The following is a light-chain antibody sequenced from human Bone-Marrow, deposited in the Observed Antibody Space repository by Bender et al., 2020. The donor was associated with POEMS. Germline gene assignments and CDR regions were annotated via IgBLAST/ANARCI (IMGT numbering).Light chain of an antibody. CDR2: SSH. CDR1: SSNIGAHA. Sequence: QSVLTQPPSASGTPGQRVTISCSGGSSNIGAHAVNWYQHLPGTAPKLLIYSSHRRPSEVPDRFSGSRSGTSASLAVSGHRSGEGADCYYEVWEDSLNGWVFGGGTKLTVL. CDR3: EVWEDSLNGWV. V-gene: IGLV1-44*01. J-gene: IGLJ3*02.